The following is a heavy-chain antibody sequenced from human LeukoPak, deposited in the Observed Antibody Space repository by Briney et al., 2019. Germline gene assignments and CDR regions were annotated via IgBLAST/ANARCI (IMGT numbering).Heavy chain of an antibody. Sequence: GRSLRLSCAASGFTFSSYAMHWVRQAPGKGLEWVAVISYDGSNKYYADSVKGRFTISRDNSKNTLYLQMNSLRAEDTAVYYWARSHPGYFDYWGQGTLVTVSS. J-gene: IGHJ4*02. CDR1: GFTFSSYA. V-gene: IGHV3-30-3*01. CDR3: ARSHPGYFDY. CDR2: ISYDGSNK.